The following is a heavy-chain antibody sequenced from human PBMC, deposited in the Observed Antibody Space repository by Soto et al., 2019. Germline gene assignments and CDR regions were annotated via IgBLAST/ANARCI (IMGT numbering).Heavy chain of an antibody. CDR2: ISYDGSNQ. D-gene: IGHD3-16*02. J-gene: IGHJ4*02. V-gene: IGHV3-30*18. CDR1: GFTFSDYG. CDR3: AKALGELSPEGYDH. Sequence: QVQLVESGGGVVQPGTSLRLSCAASGFTFSDYGMHWVRQAPGKGLGWVAIISYDGSNQYYADSVKGRFTISRDYSKNTLYLQRKSLRPEDTAVYYCAKALGELSPEGYDHWGRGVLVTVSS.